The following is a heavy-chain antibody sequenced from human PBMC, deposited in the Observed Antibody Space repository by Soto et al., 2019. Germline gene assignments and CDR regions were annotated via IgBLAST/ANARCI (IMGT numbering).Heavy chain of an antibody. CDR3: ARPANTVADHFDL. V-gene: IGHV5-51*01. D-gene: IGHD4-17*01. CDR1: GDSFTTFW. CDR2: IYPSDSDT. J-gene: IGHJ4*02. Sequence: GESLKISCKASGDSFTTFWISWVRQMPGKSLEWMGIIYPSDSDTRYSPSFQGQVTISADQSINTAYLQWDSLKASDTAIYYCARPANTVADHFDLWGQGTPVTVSS.